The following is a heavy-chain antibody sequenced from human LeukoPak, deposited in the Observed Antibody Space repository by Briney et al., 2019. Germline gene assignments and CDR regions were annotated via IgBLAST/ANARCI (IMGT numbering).Heavy chain of an antibody. V-gene: IGHV4-4*09. J-gene: IGHJ4*02. CDR2: IYTSGST. Sequence: PSETLSLTRTVSGGSISSYYWSWIRQPPGKGLEWIGYIYTSGSTNYNPSLKSRVTISVDTSKNQFSLKLSSVTAADTAVYYCARGGHYGLDYWGQGTLVTVSS. CDR3: ARGGHYGLDY. D-gene: IGHD3-10*01. CDR1: GGSISSYY.